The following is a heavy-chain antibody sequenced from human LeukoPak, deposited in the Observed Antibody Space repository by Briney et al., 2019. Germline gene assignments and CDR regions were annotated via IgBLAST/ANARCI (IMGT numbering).Heavy chain of an antibody. J-gene: IGHJ4*02. Sequence: PGGSLRLSCAASGFTFSNYVMSWVRQAPGKGLEWVTFIQKDGGSKFYADSVKGRFTISRDNSKKTVYLQMSSLTIEDTAVYYCAKEPGEGGSAFDYWGQGTLVTVSS. D-gene: IGHD3-16*01. CDR2: IQKDGGSK. CDR1: GFTFSNYV. CDR3: AKEPGEGGSAFDY. V-gene: IGHV3-30*02.